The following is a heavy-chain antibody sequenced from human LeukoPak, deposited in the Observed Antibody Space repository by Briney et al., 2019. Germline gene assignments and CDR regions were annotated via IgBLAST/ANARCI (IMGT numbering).Heavy chain of an antibody. V-gene: IGHV3-30*04. CDR3: ARGDRGRRWHRGYYFDY. D-gene: IGHD4-23*01. CDR1: GFTFSSYA. Sequence: GGSLRLSCAASGFTFSSYAMHWVRQAPGKGLEWVAVISYDGSNKYYADSVKGRFTISRDNSKNTLYLQMNSLRAEDTAVHYCARGDRGRRWHRGYYFDYWGQGTLVTVSS. J-gene: IGHJ4*02. CDR2: ISYDGSNK.